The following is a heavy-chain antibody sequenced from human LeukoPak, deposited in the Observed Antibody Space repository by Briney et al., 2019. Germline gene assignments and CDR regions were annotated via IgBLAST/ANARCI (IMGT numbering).Heavy chain of an antibody. V-gene: IGHV3-9*01. D-gene: IGHD2-15*01. CDR3: ARDRSSGGGDY. CDR1: GFTFDDYA. Sequence: GRSLRLSCAASGFTFDDYAMHWVRQAPGKGLEWVSGISWNSGSIGYADSVKGRFTISRDNAKNSLYLQMNSLRAEDTAVYYCARDRSSGGGDYWGQGTLVTVSS. CDR2: ISWNSGSI. J-gene: IGHJ4*02.